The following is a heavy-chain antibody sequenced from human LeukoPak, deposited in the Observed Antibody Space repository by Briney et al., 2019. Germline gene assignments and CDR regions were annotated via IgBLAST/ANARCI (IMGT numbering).Heavy chain of an antibody. CDR3: ARLPMVTPGYHYYYMHV. V-gene: IGHV4-39*07. CDR2: INHSGST. D-gene: IGHD4-17*01. Sequence: SETLSLTCTVSGGSISSSSYYWGWIRQPPGKGLEWIAEINHSGSTTYNPSLKSRVTMSIDTSKNQFSLKLSSVTAADTAVYYCARLPMVTPGYHYYYMHVWGKGTTVTVSS. J-gene: IGHJ6*03. CDR1: GGSISSSSYY.